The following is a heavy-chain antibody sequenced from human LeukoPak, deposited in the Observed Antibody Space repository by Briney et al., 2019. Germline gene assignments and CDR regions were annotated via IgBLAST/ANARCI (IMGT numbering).Heavy chain of an antibody. J-gene: IGHJ5*02. D-gene: IGHD2-15*01. CDR3: ARKTYCSGGRCYGENWFDP. CDR2: IFYTGNA. CDR1: GGSISGYH. Sequence: SETLSLTCTVTGGSISGYHWNWIRQSPGKGLEWIANIFYTGNADYNPSLKSRVTISLDTSKNEISLILSSVTAADTAVYYCARKTYCSGGRCYGENWFDPWGQGTLVTVSS. V-gene: IGHV4-59*08.